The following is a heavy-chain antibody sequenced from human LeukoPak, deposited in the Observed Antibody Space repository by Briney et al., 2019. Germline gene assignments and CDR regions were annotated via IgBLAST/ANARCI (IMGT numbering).Heavy chain of an antibody. CDR1: GFTFSSYW. V-gene: IGHV3-7*01. Sequence: GGSLRLSCAASGFTFSSYWMSWVRQAPGKGLEWVANIKQDGSEKYYVDSVKGRFTISRDNSKNTLYLQMNSLRAEDTAVYYCARVADYSNSAHADYWGQGTLVTVSS. J-gene: IGHJ4*02. CDR2: IKQDGSEK. D-gene: IGHD4-11*01. CDR3: ARVADYSNSAHADY.